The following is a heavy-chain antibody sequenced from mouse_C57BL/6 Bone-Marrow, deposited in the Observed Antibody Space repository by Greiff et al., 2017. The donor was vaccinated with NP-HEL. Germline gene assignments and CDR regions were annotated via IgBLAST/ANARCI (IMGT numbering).Heavy chain of an antibody. CDR2: IDPSDSET. V-gene: IGHV1-52*01. Sequence: QVQLQQPGAELVRPGSSVKLSCKASGYTFTSYWMHRVKQRPIQGLEWIGNIDPSDSETHYNQKFKDKATLTVDKSSSTAYMQLSSLTSEDSAVYYCARGDYYGGFYYAMDYWGQGTSVTVSS. CDR3: ARGDYYGGFYYAMDY. J-gene: IGHJ4*01. D-gene: IGHD1-2*01. CDR1: GYTFTSYW.